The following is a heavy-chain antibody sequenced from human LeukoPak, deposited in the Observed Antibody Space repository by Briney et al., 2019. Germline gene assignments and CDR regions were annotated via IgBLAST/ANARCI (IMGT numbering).Heavy chain of an antibody. CDR2: IWYDGSNK. CDR1: GFTFSSYG. CDR3: ARGEYDYVWGSYRYPSFGY. D-gene: IGHD3-16*02. Sequence: GRSLRLSCAASGFTFSSYGMHWVRQAPGKGLEWVAVIWYDGSNKYYADSVKGRFTNSRDNSKNTLYLQMNSLRAEDTAVYYCARGEYDYVWGSYRYPSFGYWGQGTLVTVSS. V-gene: IGHV3-33*01. J-gene: IGHJ4*02.